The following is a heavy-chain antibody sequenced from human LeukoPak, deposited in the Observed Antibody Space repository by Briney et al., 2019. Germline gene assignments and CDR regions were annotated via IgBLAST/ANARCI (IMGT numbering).Heavy chain of an antibody. V-gene: IGHV3-48*03. D-gene: IGHD3-10*01. J-gene: IGHJ4*02. Sequence: GGSLRLSCAASGFTFSSHEMNWVRQAPGKGLEWVSYISSSGSTIYYADSVKGRFTISRDNAKNSLYLQMNSLRAEDTAVYYCARVPNRKLWFGELFPSYFDYWGQGTLVTVSS. CDR1: GFTFSSHE. CDR3: ARVPNRKLWFGELFPSYFDY. CDR2: ISSSGSTI.